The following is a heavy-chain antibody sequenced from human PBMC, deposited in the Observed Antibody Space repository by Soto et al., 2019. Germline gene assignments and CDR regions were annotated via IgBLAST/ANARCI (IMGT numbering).Heavy chain of an antibody. V-gene: IGHV3-64*04. CDR2: LSSNGRTT. D-gene: IGHD6-13*01. Sequence: GGSLRLSCSASGFSFSGDAVHWVRQAPGKGLKYLSGLSSNGRTTYYTDSVRGRFTISRDNSKNTLYMQMNSLRAEETAVFYYAKTRFYSSSWRDAFEIWGQGTMVTVSS. CDR3: AKTRFYSSSWRDAFEI. J-gene: IGHJ3*02. CDR1: GFSFSGDA.